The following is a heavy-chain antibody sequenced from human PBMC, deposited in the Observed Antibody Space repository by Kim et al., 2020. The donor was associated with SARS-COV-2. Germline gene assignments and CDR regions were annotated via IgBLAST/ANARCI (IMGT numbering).Heavy chain of an antibody. CDR1: GGSISSSSYY. CDR3: ARDFSCSGGSCYSPSVYFDY. V-gene: IGHV4-39*07. Sequence: SETLSLTCTVSGGSISSSSYYWGWIRQPPGKGLEWIGSIYYSGSTYYNPSLKSRVTISVDTSKNQFSLKLSSVTAADTAVYYCARDFSCSGGSCYSPSVYFDYWGQGTLVTVSS. J-gene: IGHJ4*02. D-gene: IGHD2-15*01. CDR2: IYYSGST.